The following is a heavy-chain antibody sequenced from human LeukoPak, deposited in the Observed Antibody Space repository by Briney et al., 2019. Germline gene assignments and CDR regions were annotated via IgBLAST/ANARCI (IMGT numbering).Heavy chain of an antibody. D-gene: IGHD1-26*01. CDR1: GFTFSSYG. CDR2: ISYDGSNK. J-gene: IGHJ4*02. CDR3: AKERPLRGSYFDY. V-gene: IGHV3-30*18. Sequence: GRFLRLSCAASGFTFSSYGMHWVRQAPGKGLEWVAVISYDGSNKYYADSVKGRFTISRDNSKNTLYLQMNSLRAEDTAVYYCAKERPLRGSYFDYWGQGTLVTVSS.